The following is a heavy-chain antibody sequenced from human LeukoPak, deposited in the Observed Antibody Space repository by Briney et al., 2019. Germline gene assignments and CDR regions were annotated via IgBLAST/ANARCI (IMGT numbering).Heavy chain of an antibody. D-gene: IGHD3-22*01. Sequence: SETLSLTCTVSGGSIFSYYWNWIRQPPGKGLEWIGYSYPNGITSYNPSLRSRGTISIATSKNQFSLRPRSVTAADTAIYYCASCAYCDTSGYYPTSGYFDLWGRGTLVTVSS. J-gene: IGHJ2*01. CDR2: SYPNGIT. CDR1: GGSIFSYY. CDR3: ASCAYCDTSGYYPTSGYFDL. V-gene: IGHV4-4*08.